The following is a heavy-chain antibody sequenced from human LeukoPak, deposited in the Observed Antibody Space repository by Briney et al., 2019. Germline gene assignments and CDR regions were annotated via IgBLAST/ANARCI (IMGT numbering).Heavy chain of an antibody. CDR3: VKSPGDYPYGMDV. D-gene: IGHD4-17*01. CDR1: GFTFRRYA. J-gene: IGHJ6*04. V-gene: IGHV3-64D*06. CDR2: VRSNGGST. Sequence: PGRSLRLSCSASGFTFRRYALHWVRQAPGKGLDYVSAVRSNGGSTYYADSAKGRFTISRDNSKSTLYLQMSSLRAEETAVYYCVKSPGDYPYGMDVWGKGTTVTVSS.